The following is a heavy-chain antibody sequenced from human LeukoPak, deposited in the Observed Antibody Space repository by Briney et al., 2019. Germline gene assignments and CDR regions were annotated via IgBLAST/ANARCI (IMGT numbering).Heavy chain of an antibody. CDR2: ISSSGSYI. J-gene: IGHJ4*02. D-gene: IGHD3-10*01. CDR3: ARRLTGHVDY. CDR1: GFTFSSSS. Sequence: GGSLRLSCAASGFTFSSSSMSWVRQAPGKGLEWVSSISSSGSYIYYADSVKGRFTISRDNAKNSLYLQMNSLRAEDTAVYYCARRLTGHVDYWGQGTRVTVSS. V-gene: IGHV3-21*01.